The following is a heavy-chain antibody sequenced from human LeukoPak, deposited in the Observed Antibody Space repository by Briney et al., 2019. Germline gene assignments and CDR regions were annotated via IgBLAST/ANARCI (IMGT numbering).Heavy chain of an antibody. D-gene: IGHD3-22*01. Sequence: GGSLRLSCVVSGFTFSSYWMSWVRQAPGKGLEWVANIKEDGSEKYYVDSVKGRFTISRDNAKNSLYLQMNSLRAEDTAVYYCARDHSSGYYYTLYYFDYWGQGTLVTVSS. CDR1: GFTFSSYW. CDR2: IKEDGSEK. CDR3: ARDHSSGYYYTLYYFDY. V-gene: IGHV3-7*01. J-gene: IGHJ4*02.